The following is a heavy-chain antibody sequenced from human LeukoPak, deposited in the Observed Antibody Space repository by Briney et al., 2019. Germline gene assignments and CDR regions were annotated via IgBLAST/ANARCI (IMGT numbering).Heavy chain of an antibody. CDR2: MFYSGST. Sequence: SETLSLTCTVSGGSISSYYWSRIRQPPGKGLEWIGYMFYSGSTNYNPSLKSRVTISVDTSKNQFSLKLSSVTAADTAVYYCAKGESGSYYQVIDYWGQGTLVTVSS. CDR3: AKGESGSYYQVIDY. J-gene: IGHJ4*02. D-gene: IGHD1-26*01. CDR1: GGSISSYY. V-gene: IGHV4-59*08.